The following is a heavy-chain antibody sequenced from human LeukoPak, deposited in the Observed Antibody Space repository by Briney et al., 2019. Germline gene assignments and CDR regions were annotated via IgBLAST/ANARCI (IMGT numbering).Heavy chain of an antibody. D-gene: IGHD3-3*01. Sequence: SVKVSCKASGGTFSSYAISWVRQAPGQGLEWMGGIIPIFGTANYAQKFQGRVTITADESTSTAYMELSSLRSEDTAVYYCAREGLENFWRVFIWGKEPLFTASS. CDR3: AREGLENFWRVFI. J-gene: IGHJ4*02. CDR1: GGTFSSYA. CDR2: IIPIFGTA. V-gene: IGHV1-69*13.